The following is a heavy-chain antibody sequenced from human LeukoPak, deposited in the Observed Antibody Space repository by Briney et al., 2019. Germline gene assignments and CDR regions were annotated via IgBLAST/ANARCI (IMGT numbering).Heavy chain of an antibody. J-gene: IGHJ4*02. V-gene: IGHV3-23*01. CDR3: AKLASGAVAGYFDY. CDR2: MSGSGGST. CDR1: GFTFSTYA. Sequence: GGSLRLSCAASGFTFSTYAMSWVRQAPGKGLEWVSGMSGSGGSTYYADSVKGRFTISRDNSKKTPNLQMNSLRAEDTAVYYCAKLASGAVAGYFDYWGQGILVTVSS. D-gene: IGHD6-19*01.